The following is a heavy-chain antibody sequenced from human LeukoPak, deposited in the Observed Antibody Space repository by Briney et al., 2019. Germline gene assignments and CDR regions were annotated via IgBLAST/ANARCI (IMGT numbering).Heavy chain of an antibody. CDR3: ARVFSMIVVVTDAFDI. CDR2: IRGSGSSI. Sequence: GGALRLSCAGSGFIFSDYYMSGIRQTRGKGLEWVSYIRGSGSSIYCADSVKGRFTISRDNAKNSLYLQMNRLRAEDTAVDYCARVFSMIVVVTDAFDIWGQGTMVTVSS. V-gene: IGHV3-11*01. J-gene: IGHJ3*02. CDR1: GFIFSDYY. D-gene: IGHD3-22*01.